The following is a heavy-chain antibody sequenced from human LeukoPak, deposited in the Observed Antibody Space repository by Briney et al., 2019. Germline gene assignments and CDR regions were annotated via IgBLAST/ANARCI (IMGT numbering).Heavy chain of an antibody. J-gene: IGHJ4*02. V-gene: IGHV3-23*01. Sequence: GGSLRLSCAASGFTVSSNYMSWVRQAPGKGLEWVSAISGSGGSTYYADSVKGRFTISRDNSKNTLYLQMNSLRAEDTAVYYCAKGRKGVIVVSDYWGQGTLVTVSS. CDR2: ISGSGGST. D-gene: IGHD3-22*01. CDR3: AKGRKGVIVVSDY. CDR1: GFTVSSNY.